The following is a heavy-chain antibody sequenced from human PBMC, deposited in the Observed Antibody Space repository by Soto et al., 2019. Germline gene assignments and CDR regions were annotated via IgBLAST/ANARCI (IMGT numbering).Heavy chain of an antibody. V-gene: IGHV4-59*01. CDR2: IYYSGST. J-gene: IGHJ5*02. CDR1: GGSISSYY. D-gene: IGHD2-8*01. CDR3: ARDRRGLKNWFDP. Sequence: SETLSLTCTVSGGSISSYYGSWIRQPPGKGLEWIGYIYYSGSTNYNPSLKSRVTISVDTSKNQFSLKLSSVTAADTAVYYCARDRRGLKNWFDPWGQGTLVTVSS.